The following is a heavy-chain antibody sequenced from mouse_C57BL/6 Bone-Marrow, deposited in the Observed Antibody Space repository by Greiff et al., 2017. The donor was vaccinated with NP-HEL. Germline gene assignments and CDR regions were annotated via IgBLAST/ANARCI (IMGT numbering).Heavy chain of an antibody. CDR3: AVDPDGYYYFDS. Sequence: VQLQQSGPGLVKPSQSLFLTCSITGFPITSGYYWIWIRQSPGKPLEWMGYITHSGETFYNPSLQSPFSISRETSKNPFFLQLNPVTTEDTAMYSCAVDPDGYYYFDSWGQGPTLTVSS. CDR2: ITHSGET. CDR1: GFPITSGYY. V-gene: IGHV12-3*01. D-gene: IGHD2-3*01. J-gene: IGHJ2*01.